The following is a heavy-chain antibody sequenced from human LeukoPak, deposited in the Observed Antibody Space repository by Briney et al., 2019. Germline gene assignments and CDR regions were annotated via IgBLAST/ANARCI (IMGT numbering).Heavy chain of an antibody. CDR3: AKSVDTAPAAFDY. Sequence: GGSLRLSYAASGFTFDDYAMHWVRQAPGKGLEWVSGISWNSGSIGYADSVKGRFTISRDNAKNSLYLQMNSLRAEDTALYYCAKSVDTAPAAFDYWGQGTLVTVSS. J-gene: IGHJ4*02. CDR1: GFTFDDYA. V-gene: IGHV3-9*01. CDR2: ISWNSGSI. D-gene: IGHD5-18*01.